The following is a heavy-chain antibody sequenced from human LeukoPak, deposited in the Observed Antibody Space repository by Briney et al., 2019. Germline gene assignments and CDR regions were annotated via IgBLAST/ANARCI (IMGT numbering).Heavy chain of an antibody. J-gene: IGHJ6*02. V-gene: IGHV3-33*01. CDR3: ASWGIAAAGQKLDYYYYGMDV. CDR2: IWYDGSNK. D-gene: IGHD6-13*01. Sequence: GRSLRLSCAASGFTFSSYGMHWVRQAPGKGLEWVAVIWYDGSNKYYADSVKGRFTISRDNSKNTLYLQMNSLRAEDTAVYYCASWGIAAAGQKLDYYYYGMDVWGQGTTVTVSS. CDR1: GFTFSSYG.